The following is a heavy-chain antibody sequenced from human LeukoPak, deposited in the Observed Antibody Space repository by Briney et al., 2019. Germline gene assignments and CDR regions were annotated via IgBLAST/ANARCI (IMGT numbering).Heavy chain of an antibody. CDR2: INPNTGGT. Sequence: ASVKVSCKASGYTLTGYYMHWVRQAPGQGLEWMGWINPNTGGTNYAQKFQGRVTFTRDTSISTAYMELSSLTSDDTAVYYCGRDARWEVPRKDGFDIWGQGTMVTVSS. J-gene: IGHJ3*02. D-gene: IGHD1-26*01. V-gene: IGHV1-2*02. CDR1: GYTLTGYY. CDR3: GRDARWEVPRKDGFDI.